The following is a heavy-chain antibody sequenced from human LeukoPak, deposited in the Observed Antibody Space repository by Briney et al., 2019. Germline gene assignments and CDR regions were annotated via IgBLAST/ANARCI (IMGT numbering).Heavy chain of an antibody. CDR3: ARSTWIQLWSGSNDAFDI. D-gene: IGHD5-18*01. J-gene: IGHJ3*02. V-gene: IGHV3-48*04. CDR2: TSSESVTI. Sequence: PGGSLRLSCAASGFTFYKYGMNWVRQAPGKGLEWVAYTSSESVTIYYADSVKGRFTISRDNAKNSLYLQMNSLRAEDTAVYYCARSTWIQLWSGSNDAFDIWGQGTMVTVSS. CDR1: GFTFYKYG.